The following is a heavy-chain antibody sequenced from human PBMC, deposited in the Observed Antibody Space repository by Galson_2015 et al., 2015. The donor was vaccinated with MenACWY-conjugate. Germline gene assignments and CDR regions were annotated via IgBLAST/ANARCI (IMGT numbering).Heavy chain of an antibody. D-gene: IGHD1-1*01. V-gene: IGHV1-69*13. CDR3: ARDDRGSFYNTLYWFDP. Sequence: SVKVSCKVSGDTFSSDSISWVRQAPGQGLGLMGGIIPLSGNTNYVEKFQGRVTITADSSTNTVYMELSRLKSEDTAMYYCARDDRGSFYNTLYWFDPWGQGTQVTVSS. CDR1: GDTFSSDS. CDR2: IIPLSGNT. J-gene: IGHJ5*02.